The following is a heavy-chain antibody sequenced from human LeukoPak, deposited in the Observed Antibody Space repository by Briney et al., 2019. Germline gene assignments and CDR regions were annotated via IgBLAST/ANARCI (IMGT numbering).Heavy chain of an antibody. J-gene: IGHJ5*02. D-gene: IGHD2-2*01. CDR1: GYTFTGYY. CDR2: INPNSGGT. CDR3: ARDLGYCSSTSCGLNWFDP. Sequence: ASVKVSCKASGYTFTGYYMHWVRQAPGQGLEWMGWINPNSGGTNYAQKFQGRVTMTRDTSISTVYMELSRLRSDDTAVYYCARDLGYCSSTSCGLNWFDPWGQGTLVTVSS. V-gene: IGHV1-2*02.